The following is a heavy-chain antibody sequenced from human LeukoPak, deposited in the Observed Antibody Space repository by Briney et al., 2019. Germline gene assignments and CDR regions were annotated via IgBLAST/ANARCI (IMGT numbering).Heavy chain of an antibody. J-gene: IGHJ6*02. CDR2: IYYSGST. D-gene: IGHD3-3*01. Sequence: GSPRLSCAASGFTFSSYAMSWVRQPPGKGLEWIGYIYYSGSTNYNPSLKSRVTISVDTSKNQFSLKLSSVTAADTAVYYCARLWHYDFWSGHYRPNDYGMDVWGQGTTVTVSS. CDR3: ARLWHYDFWSGHYRPNDYGMDV. V-gene: IGHV4-59*08. CDR1: GFTFSSYA.